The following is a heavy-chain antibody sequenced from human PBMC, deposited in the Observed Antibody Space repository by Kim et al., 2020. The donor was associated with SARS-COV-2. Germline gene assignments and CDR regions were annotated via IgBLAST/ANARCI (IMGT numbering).Heavy chain of an antibody. CDR1: GFTFSSYA. CDR2: ISYDGSNK. V-gene: IGHV3-30*04. CDR3: ARDESDYSSGWNVNGYYGMDV. D-gene: IGHD6-19*01. Sequence: GGSLRLSCAASGFTFSSYAMHWVRQAPGKGLEWVAVISYDGSNKYYVDSVKGRFTISRDNSKNTLYLQMNSLRAEDTAVYYCARDESDYSSGWNVNGYYGMDVWGQGTTVTVSS. J-gene: IGHJ6*02.